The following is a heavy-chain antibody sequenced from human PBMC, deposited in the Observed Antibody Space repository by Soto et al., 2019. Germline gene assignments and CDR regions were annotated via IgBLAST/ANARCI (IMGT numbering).Heavy chain of an antibody. J-gene: IGHJ4*02. V-gene: IGHV4-59*08. Sequence: SETLSLTCTVSGGSISSYYLSWIRQPPGKGLEWIGYIYYSGSTNYNPSLKSRVAISVDTSKNQFSLKLSSVTAADTAVYYCASTLAAAKGSFDYWGQGTLVTVSS. CDR2: IYYSGST. D-gene: IGHD6-13*01. CDR3: ASTLAAAKGSFDY. CDR1: GGSISSYY.